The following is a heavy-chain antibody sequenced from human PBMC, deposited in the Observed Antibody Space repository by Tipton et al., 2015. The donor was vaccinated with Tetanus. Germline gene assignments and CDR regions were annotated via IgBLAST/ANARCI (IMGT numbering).Heavy chain of an antibody. D-gene: IGHD4-11*01. CDR2: ISPYNGNT. CDR3: ARDYSIPYYFDY. Sequence: QLVQSGPEVKKPGASVKVSCKTSGYTFTSYDINWVRQATGQGLEWMGWISPYNGNTNYAQNFQGRVTMATETSTSTAYMELRSLISDDTAVYYCARDYSIPYYFDYWGQGTLVTVSS. CDR1: GYTFTSYD. J-gene: IGHJ4*02. V-gene: IGHV1-18*01.